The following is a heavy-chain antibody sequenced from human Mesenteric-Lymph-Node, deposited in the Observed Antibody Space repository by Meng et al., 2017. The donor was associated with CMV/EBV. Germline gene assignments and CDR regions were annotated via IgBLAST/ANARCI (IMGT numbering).Heavy chain of an antibody. CDR1: GFTFSNYG. CDR2: IRYDGNNK. Sequence: AAPGFTFSNYGMHWVRKAPGKGLEWVTFIRYDGNNKYYADSVKGRFTISRDNSKNTLYLQMNSLRADDTAVYYCARDGSTSYNYFDPWGQGTLVTVSS. CDR3: ARDGSTSYNYFDP. J-gene: IGHJ5*02. V-gene: IGHV3-30*02. D-gene: IGHD2-2*01.